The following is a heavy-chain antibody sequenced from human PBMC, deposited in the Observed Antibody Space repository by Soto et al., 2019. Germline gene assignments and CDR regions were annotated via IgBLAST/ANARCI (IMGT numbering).Heavy chain of an antibody. CDR3: AKDTKTGEGGYYYYGMDV. Sequence: PGGSLRLSCAASGFTFSSYSMNWVRQAPGKGLEWVSYISSSSSTIYYADSVKGRFTISRDNAKNSLYLQMNSLRAEDTALYYCAKDTKTGEGGYYYYGMDVWGQGTTVTVSS. D-gene: IGHD1-1*01. V-gene: IGHV3-48*04. CDR2: ISSSSSTI. J-gene: IGHJ6*02. CDR1: GFTFSSYS.